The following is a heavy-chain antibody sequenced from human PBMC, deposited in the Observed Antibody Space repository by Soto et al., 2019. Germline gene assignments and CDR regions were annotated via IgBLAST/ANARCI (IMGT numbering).Heavy chain of an antibody. D-gene: IGHD3-10*01. CDR1: EGALKTYV. Sequence: VQLVQSGAEVKKPGSSVKVSCKTSEGALKTYVISWVRQAPGQGLEWMGGIIPFFDTTNYAQKFQGRVTMIADASTWTVDRAVSSLRSQDTAANDWAGEAGGGYGSGDNYFDPWGQGTLVTVSS. CDR2: IIPFFDTT. CDR3: AGEAGGGYGSGDNYFDP. J-gene: IGHJ5*02. V-gene: IGHV1-69*01.